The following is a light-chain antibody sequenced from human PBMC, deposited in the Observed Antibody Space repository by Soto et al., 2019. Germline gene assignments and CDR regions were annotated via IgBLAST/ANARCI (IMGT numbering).Light chain of an antibody. CDR2: AAS. CDR1: QSISNH. V-gene: IGKV1-39*01. CDR3: QQSYSSPPT. Sequence: DIQMTQSPSSLSASVEDRVSSSCRASQSISNHLNWYQQKPGKAPKLLIFAASSLQSGVPSRFSGSRSGPDFTLTISSLQPEDFATYYCQQSYSSPPTFGQGTKVDIK. J-gene: IGKJ1*01.